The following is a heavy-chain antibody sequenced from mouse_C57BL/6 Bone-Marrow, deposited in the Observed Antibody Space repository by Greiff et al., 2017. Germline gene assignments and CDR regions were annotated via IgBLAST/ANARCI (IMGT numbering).Heavy chain of an antibody. V-gene: IGHV1-81*01. Sequence: QVHVKQSGAELARPGASVKLSCKASGYTFTSYGISWVKQRTGQGLEWIGEIYPRSGNTYYNEKFKGKATLTADKSSSTAYMELRSLTSEDSAVYFCARRTTVVANWYFDVWGTGTTVTVSS. CDR3: ARRTTVVANWYFDV. D-gene: IGHD1-1*01. CDR1: GYTFTSYG. J-gene: IGHJ1*03. CDR2: IYPRSGNT.